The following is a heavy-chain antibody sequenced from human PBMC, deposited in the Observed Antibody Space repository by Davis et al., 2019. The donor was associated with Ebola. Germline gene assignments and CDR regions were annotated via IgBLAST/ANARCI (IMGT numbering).Heavy chain of an antibody. CDR1: GFTSTSYS. D-gene: IGHD3-10*02. CDR2: INTRGDAR. J-gene: IGHJ4*02. Sequence: PGGSLRLSCVTSGFTSTSYSFNWIRQTPGKGLEWIANINTRGDARAYADSVRGRFTISRDDAANSLSLQMDSRKHEDTAVYYCVREYLFAFDSWGQGTPVTVSS. CDR3: VREYLFAFDS. V-gene: IGHV3-48*02.